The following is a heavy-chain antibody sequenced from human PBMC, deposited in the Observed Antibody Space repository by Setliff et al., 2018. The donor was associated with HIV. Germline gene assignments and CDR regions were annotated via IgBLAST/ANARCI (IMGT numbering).Heavy chain of an antibody. J-gene: IGHJ4*02. CDR1: SGSISSNTYY. D-gene: IGHD2-21*01. V-gene: IGHV4-39*01. CDR3: ARLGIANAPDDY. CDR2: VFHIGST. Sequence: SETLSLTCSVSSGSISSNTYYWSWIRQPPGRGLEWIASVFHIGSTYHNPSLKSRVSISIATSKTQVSLKLRSVTAADTAVYYCARLGIANAPDDYWGQGTLVTVSS.